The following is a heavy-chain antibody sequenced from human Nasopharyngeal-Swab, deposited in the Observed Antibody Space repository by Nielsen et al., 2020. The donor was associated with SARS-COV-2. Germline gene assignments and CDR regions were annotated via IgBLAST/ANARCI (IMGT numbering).Heavy chain of an antibody. CDR1: GYSFTTYA. CDR3: ARGAFGLGHSWFDP. Sequence: ASVKVSCKASGYSFTTYAMNWVRQATGQGLEWMGSMSPNSGNTGYAQKFQGRVTMTRNTPTTTAYMELSSLRHEDTAVYYCARGAFGLGHSWFDPWGQGTLVTVSS. J-gene: IGHJ5*02. D-gene: IGHD3/OR15-3a*01. CDR2: MSPNSGNT. V-gene: IGHV1-8*02.